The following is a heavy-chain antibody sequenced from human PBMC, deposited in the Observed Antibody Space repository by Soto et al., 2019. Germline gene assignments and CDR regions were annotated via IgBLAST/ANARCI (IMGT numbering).Heavy chain of an antibody. D-gene: IGHD3-3*02. CDR2: IKPGTSDI. CDR1: GYKFGSAW. Sequence: GESLKISCRGVGYKFGSAWIGWVRQMPGKGLEWMGIIKPGTSDIRYSPSCRGHVTISADEAVSTAYLQWSSLKASDTAMYYCARQLSHICDSWGQGTLVTVSS. CDR3: ARQLSHICDS. V-gene: IGHV5-51*01. J-gene: IGHJ4*02.